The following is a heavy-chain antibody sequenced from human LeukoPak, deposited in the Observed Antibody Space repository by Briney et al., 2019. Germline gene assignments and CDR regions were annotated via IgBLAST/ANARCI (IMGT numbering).Heavy chain of an antibody. D-gene: IGHD3-10*02. V-gene: IGHV3-9*01. CDR1: GLTFEYYA. J-gene: IGHJ6*04. CDR2: ISWNSGSI. CDR3: AELGITMIGGV. Sequence: GGSLRLSCAASGLTFEYYAMNWVRQAPGKGLEWVSFISWNSGSIGYADSVKGRFTISRDNAKNSLYLQMNSLRAEDTAVYYCAELGITMIGGVWGKGTTVTISS.